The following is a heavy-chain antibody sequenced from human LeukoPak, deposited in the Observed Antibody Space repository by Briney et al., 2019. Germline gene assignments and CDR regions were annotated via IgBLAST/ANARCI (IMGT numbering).Heavy chain of an antibody. V-gene: IGHV3-7*03. CDR1: GFTFSAYW. Sequence: GGSLRLSCAASGFTFSAYWMSSVRQAPGKGLEWVANIKQDGSDKYYVDSVKGRFTISRDNAKNSLYLQMNSLRAEDTAVYYCARKTVVGSYFDYWGQGTPVTVSS. J-gene: IGHJ4*02. CDR3: ARKTVVGSYFDY. D-gene: IGHD4-23*01. CDR2: IKQDGSDK.